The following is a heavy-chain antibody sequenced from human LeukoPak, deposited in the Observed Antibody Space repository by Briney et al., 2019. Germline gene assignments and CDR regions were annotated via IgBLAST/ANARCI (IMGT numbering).Heavy chain of an antibody. CDR1: GYTFTSYD. CDR3: ARVVGILSSMDV. CDR2: MNPNSGNT. D-gene: IGHD2/OR15-2a*01. Sequence: GASVKVSCKASGYTFTSYDINWVRQATGQGLEWMGWMNPNSGNTGYAQKFQGRVTITRNTSISTAYMELSSLRSEDTAVYYCARVVGILSSMDVWGKGTTVTVSS. V-gene: IGHV1-8*03. J-gene: IGHJ6*03.